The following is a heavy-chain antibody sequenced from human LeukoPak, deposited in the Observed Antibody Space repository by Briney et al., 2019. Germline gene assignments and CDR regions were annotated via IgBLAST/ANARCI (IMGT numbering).Heavy chain of an antibody. CDR2: ISYDGSNK. CDR3: ARDVGCSSTSCHGDWFDP. J-gene: IGHJ5*02. Sequence: GRSLRLSCAASGFTFSSYAMHWVRQAPGKGLEWVAVISYDGSNKYYADSVKGRFTISRDNSKNTLYLQMNSLRAEDTAVYYCARDVGCSSTSCHGDWFDPWGQGTLVTVSS. D-gene: IGHD2-2*01. CDR1: GFTFSSYA. V-gene: IGHV3-30-3*01.